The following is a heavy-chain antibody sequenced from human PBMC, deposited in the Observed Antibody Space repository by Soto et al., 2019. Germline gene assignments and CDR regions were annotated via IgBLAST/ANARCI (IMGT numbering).Heavy chain of an antibody. D-gene: IGHD3-10*01. V-gene: IGHV4-31*03. Sequence: SETLSLTCTVSGGSISSGGYYWSWIRQHPGKGLEWIGYIYYSGSTYYNPALKSRGTISVDTSKNQFSLKLSSVTAADTAVYYCARAAEIRVLCFFGYWGEGTLVTVSS. J-gene: IGHJ4*02. CDR3: ARAAEIRVLCFFGY. CDR1: GGSISSGGYY. CDR2: IYYSGST.